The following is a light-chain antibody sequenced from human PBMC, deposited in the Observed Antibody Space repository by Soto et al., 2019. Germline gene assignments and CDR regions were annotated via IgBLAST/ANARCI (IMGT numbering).Light chain of an antibody. V-gene: IGLV2-14*01. Sequence: QSALTQPASVSGSPGQSITISCTGTSSDIGAYNYVSWYQQHPGKAPKLMLYEVSNRPSGVSNRFSGSKSGNTASLTISGLQAEDDADYYCNSYADSTTLYVFGTGTKVTVL. CDR3: NSYADSTTLYV. CDR2: EVS. CDR1: SSDIGAYNY. J-gene: IGLJ1*01.